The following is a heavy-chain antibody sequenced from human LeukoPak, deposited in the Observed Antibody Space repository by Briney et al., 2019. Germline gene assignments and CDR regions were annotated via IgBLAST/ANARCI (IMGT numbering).Heavy chain of an antibody. CDR3: ARDFKTAMVRGVMRGWFDP. CDR1: GGSISSYY. D-gene: IGHD3-10*01. J-gene: IGHJ5*02. CDR2: IYTSGST. V-gene: IGHV4-4*07. Sequence: SETLSLTCTVPGGSISSYYWSWIRQPAGKGLEWIGRIYTSGSTNYNPSLKSRVTMSVDTSKNQFSLKLSSVTAADTAVYYCARDFKTAMVRGVMRGWFDPWGQGTLVTVSS.